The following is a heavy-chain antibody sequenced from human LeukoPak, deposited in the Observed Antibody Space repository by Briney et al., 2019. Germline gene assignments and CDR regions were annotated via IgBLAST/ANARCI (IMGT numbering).Heavy chain of an antibody. V-gene: IGHV1-46*01. CDR2: INPSGGST. D-gene: IGHD1-1*01. J-gene: IGHJ4*02. CDR3: ARGTTDDY. Sequence: ASVKVSCKASGYTFTSYYIDWVRQAPGQGLEWMGVINPSGGSTRYAQKFQGRVTMTGDPSTRAVYMELSSLTSDDTAVYYCARGTTDDYWGQGTPVTVSS. CDR1: GYTFTSYY.